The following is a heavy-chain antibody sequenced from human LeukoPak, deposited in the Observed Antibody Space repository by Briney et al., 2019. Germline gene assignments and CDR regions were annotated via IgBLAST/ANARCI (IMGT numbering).Heavy chain of an antibody. CDR1: GGSISSGGYY. J-gene: IGHJ4*02. CDR2: IYTSGST. Sequence: SQTLSLTCTVSGGSISSGGYYWSWIRQPPGKGLEWIGRIYTSGSTNYNPSLKSRVTISVDTSKNQFSLKLSSVTAADTAVYYCARALVAVAGTFDYWGQGTLVTVSS. CDR3: ARALVAVAGTFDY. D-gene: IGHD6-19*01. V-gene: IGHV4-61*02.